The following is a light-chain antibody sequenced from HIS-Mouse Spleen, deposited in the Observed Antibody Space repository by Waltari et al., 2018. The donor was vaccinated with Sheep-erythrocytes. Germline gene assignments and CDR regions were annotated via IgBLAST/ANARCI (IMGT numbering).Light chain of an antibody. CDR3: QQYYSTPLT. V-gene: IGKV4-1*01. J-gene: IGKJ4*01. Sequence: DIVMTQSPDSLAVSLGERATINCKSSQSVLYSSNNKNYLAWYQQKPGQPPKLLIYWASTRESGVPGRFSGSGSGTDFTPTISSLQAEDVAVYYCQQYYSTPLTFGGGTKVEIK. CDR1: QSVLYSSNNKNY. CDR2: WAS.